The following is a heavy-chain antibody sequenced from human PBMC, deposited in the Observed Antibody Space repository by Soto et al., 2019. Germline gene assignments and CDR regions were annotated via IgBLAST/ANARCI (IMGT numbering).Heavy chain of an antibody. CDR2: ISYDGNNK. CDR3: ARAGCDGGTCYTLVGLRYGMDV. J-gene: IGHJ6*02. Sequence: QVQLVESGGGVVQPGRSLRLSCAASGFTFSNYAMYWVRQAPGKGLEWVAVISYDGNNKYYADSVKGRFTISRDNSKNTLYPQMNSLRAEDTAVYYCARAGCDGGTCYTLVGLRYGMDVWGQGNTVTVSS. CDR1: GFTFSNYA. V-gene: IGHV3-30-3*01. D-gene: IGHD2-15*01.